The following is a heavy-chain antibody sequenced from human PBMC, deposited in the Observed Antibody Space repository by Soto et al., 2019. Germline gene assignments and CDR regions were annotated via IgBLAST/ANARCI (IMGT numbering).Heavy chain of an antibody. J-gene: IGHJ4*02. Sequence: EVQLVESGGGLIQPGGSLRLSCAASGFTVSSNYMSWVRQAPGKGLEWVSVIYSGGSTYYADSVKGRFTISRDNSKNTLYLQMNSLRAEDTAVYYCAGWALYGDYAIDYWGQGTLVTVSS. CDR3: AGWALYGDYAIDY. CDR2: IYSGGST. CDR1: GFTVSSNY. D-gene: IGHD4-17*01. V-gene: IGHV3-53*01.